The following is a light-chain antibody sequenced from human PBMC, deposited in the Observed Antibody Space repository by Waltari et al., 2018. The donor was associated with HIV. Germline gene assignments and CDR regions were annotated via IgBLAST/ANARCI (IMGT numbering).Light chain of an antibody. Sequence: QSALPQPASVSGAPGQSISISCTGPSSDVGGYNAAAWYQQHPAKAPKLVILEVSNRPSGVSNRFAGSKAGNRASLTISGLQAEDEAYYYCSSYTSSDTVVFGGGTKVTVL. CDR1: SSDVGGYNA. CDR3: SSYTSSDTVV. CDR2: EVS. J-gene: IGLJ2*01. V-gene: IGLV2-14*01.